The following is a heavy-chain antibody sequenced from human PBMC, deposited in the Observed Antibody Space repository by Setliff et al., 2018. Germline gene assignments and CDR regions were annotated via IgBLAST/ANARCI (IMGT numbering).Heavy chain of an antibody. V-gene: IGHV4-61*05. D-gene: IGHD2-2*01. CDR3: ARGGGGYHAAS. CDR1: GDSISSRRNY. Sequence: PSETLSLTCTVSGDSISSRRNYWSWVRQSPGKGLEWIGHIYHDGNTKSYPSVHFNQSLKSRVTMSVDKSKNHFSLELTSVTAADTAVYYCARGGGGYHAASWGQGILVTVSS. J-gene: IGHJ5*02. CDR2: IYHDGNT.